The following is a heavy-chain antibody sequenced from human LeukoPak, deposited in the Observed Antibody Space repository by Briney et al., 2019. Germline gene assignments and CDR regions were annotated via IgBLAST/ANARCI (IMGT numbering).Heavy chain of an antibody. D-gene: IGHD4-17*01. CDR2: FGNSGTI. CDR1: GFTFSTYD. CDR3: AGYGDYPY. V-gene: IGHV3-48*01. J-gene: IGHJ4*02. Sequence: GGSLRLSCAASGFTFSTYDMHWVRQAPGEGLEWVSYFGNSGTIYCADSVKGRFTISRDNAKNSLYLQMNSLRVEDTAVYYCAGYGDYPYWGRGTLVSVSS.